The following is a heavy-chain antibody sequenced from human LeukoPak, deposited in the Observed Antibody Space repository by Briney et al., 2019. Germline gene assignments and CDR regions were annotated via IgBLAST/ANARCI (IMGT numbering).Heavy chain of an antibody. D-gene: IGHD1-26*01. CDR3: SRESGAFSPFGY. V-gene: IGHV4-4*02. CDR2: ISLSGVT. J-gene: IGHJ4*02. CDR1: GGSLSSTNW. Sequence: SETLSLTCVVSGGSLSSTNWWSWVRQPPGQGLEWIGEISLSGVTNYNPSLKSRVTMSLDRSKNHLSLTMTSVTAADTAVYYCSRESGAFSPFGYWGQGTLVTVSS.